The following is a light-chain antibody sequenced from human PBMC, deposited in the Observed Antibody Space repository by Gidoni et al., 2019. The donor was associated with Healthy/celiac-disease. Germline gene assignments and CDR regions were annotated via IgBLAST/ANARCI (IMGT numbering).Light chain of an antibody. CDR2: YDR. CDR3: QVWDNTNNQGGV. Sequence: SYVLTQPPSVSVAQGKTATITCGGNNIGVKSVHWYQQKPGQAPVMVMYYDRDRPSGIPERFSGSNSGNTATLTISRVDAGDEADFYCQVWDNTNNQGGVFGGGTKLTVL. J-gene: IGLJ2*01. V-gene: IGLV3-21*01. CDR1: NIGVKS.